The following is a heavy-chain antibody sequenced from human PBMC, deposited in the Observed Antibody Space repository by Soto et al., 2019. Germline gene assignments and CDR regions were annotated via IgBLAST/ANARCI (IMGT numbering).Heavy chain of an antibody. CDR1: GFTFSTYA. D-gene: IGHD4-4*01. CDR3: VRQQYDFLVDP. V-gene: IGHV3-23*01. J-gene: IGHJ5*02. Sequence: GGSLRLSCAASGFTFSTYAMTWVRQAPGRGLEWVSTILHDETPFYADSVKGRFTISRDNGKSSLYLQMDSLRADDTALYYCVRQQYDFLVDPWGQGTLVTVSS. CDR2: ILHDETP.